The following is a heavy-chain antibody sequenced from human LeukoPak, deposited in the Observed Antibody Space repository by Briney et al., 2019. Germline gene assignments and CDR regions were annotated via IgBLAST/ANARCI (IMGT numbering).Heavy chain of an antibody. J-gene: IGHJ4*02. D-gene: IGHD4-23*01. CDR2: ISYDGSNK. V-gene: IGHV3-30*04. CDR1: GFTFSSYA. Sequence: GGSLRLSCAASGFTFSSYAMHWVRQAPGKGLEWVAVISYDGSNKYYADSVKGRFTISRDNAKNSLYLQMNSLRAEDTAVYYCATQGGGTVGFESDYWGQGTLVTVSS. CDR3: ATQGGGTVGFESDY.